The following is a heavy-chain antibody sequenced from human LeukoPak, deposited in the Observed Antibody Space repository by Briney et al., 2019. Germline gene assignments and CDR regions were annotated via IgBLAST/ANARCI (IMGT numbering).Heavy chain of an antibody. Sequence: GRSLRLSCAASGFTFSSYAMHWVRQAGGKGLEWVAVISCDGSNKYYADSVKGRFTISRDNSKNTLYLQMNSLRAEDTAVYYCARLSHYDILADYWGQGTLVTVSS. CDR2: ISCDGSNK. D-gene: IGHD3-9*01. J-gene: IGHJ4*02. V-gene: IGHV3-30-3*01. CDR1: GFTFSSYA. CDR3: ARLSHYDILADY.